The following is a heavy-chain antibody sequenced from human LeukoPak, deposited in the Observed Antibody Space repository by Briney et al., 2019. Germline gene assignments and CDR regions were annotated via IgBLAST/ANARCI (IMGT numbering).Heavy chain of an antibody. D-gene: IGHD5-24*01. V-gene: IGHV1-18*01. CDR1: GGALSSYA. Sequence: ASVKVSCKASGGALSSYAISWVRQAPGQGLEWMGWISAYNGNTNYAQKFRGRVTMTTDTSTSTAYMELRSLRSDDTAVYYCASLKTDGYFDYWGQGTLVTVSS. J-gene: IGHJ4*02. CDR2: ISAYNGNT. CDR3: ASLKTDGYFDY.